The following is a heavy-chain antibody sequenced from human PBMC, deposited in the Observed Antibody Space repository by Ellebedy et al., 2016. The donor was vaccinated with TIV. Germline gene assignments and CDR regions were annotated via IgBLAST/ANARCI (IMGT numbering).Heavy chain of an antibody. CDR3: ARAQGFGSSWYLPIGD. CDR2: ISAYNGNT. V-gene: IGHV1-18*04. D-gene: IGHD6-13*01. CDR1: GYTFTSYG. J-gene: IGHJ4*02. Sequence: AASVKVSCKASGYTFTSYGISWVRQAPGQGLEWMGWISAYNGNTNYAQKLQGRVTMTTDTSTSTAYMELRSLRSDDTAVYYCARAQGFGSSWYLPIGDWGQGTLVTVSS.